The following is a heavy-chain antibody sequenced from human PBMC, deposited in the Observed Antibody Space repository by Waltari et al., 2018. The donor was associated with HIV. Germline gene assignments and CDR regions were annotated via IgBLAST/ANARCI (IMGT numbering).Heavy chain of an antibody. CDR1: GFSVSRYG. CDR3: ARDPGTLLIAVAGAFDY. J-gene: IGHJ4*02. CDR2: IWHDGSTK. Sequence: QVQLVESGGGVVRPGRSLRLSCAASGFSVSRYGMHWVRQAPGKGREWVAVIWHDGSTKYYAGSVKGRFTVSRDTSKNTLYLEMNRLRAEDTAVYHCARDPGTLLIAVAGAFDYWGPGIPVTVSS. D-gene: IGHD6-19*01. V-gene: IGHV3-33*01.